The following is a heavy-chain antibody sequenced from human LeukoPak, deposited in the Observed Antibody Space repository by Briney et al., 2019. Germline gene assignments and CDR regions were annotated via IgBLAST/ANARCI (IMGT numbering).Heavy chain of an antibody. CDR1: GGSISGDY. J-gene: IGHJ4*02. CDR3: ARGGASSRCFDY. Sequence: SETLSLTCTVSGGSISGDYWSWIRQPPGKGLEWIAFIYHTGDTNYSPSLKSRVTISIDTSKNEFSLKLNSVSAADTAVYYCARGGASSRCFDYWGQGSLVTVSS. CDR2: IYHTGDT. V-gene: IGHV4-59*01. D-gene: IGHD6-6*01.